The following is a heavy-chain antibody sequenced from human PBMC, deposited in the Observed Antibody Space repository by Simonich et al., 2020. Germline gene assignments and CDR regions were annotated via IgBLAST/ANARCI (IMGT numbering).Heavy chain of an antibody. V-gene: IGHV1-18*01. CDR1: GYTFTSYG. CDR3: ARASRGTWWYYYFDY. J-gene: IGHJ4*02. D-gene: IGHD2-15*01. CDR2: ISANNGNT. Sequence: QVQLVQSGAEVKKPGASVKVSCKASGYTFTSYGIRWGRQAPGQGLEWMGRISANNGNTNYAQKLQGRVTMTTDTSTSTAYMELRSLRSDDTAVYYCARASRGTWWYYYFDYWGQGTLVTVSS.